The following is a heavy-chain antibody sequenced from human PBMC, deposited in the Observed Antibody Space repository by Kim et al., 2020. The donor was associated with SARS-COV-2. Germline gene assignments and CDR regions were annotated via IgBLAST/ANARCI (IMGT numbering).Heavy chain of an antibody. D-gene: IGHD3-16*02. J-gene: IGHJ6*02. CDR2: IYHSGST. Sequence: SETLSLTCAVSGGSISSSNWWSWVRQPPGKGLEWIGEIYHSGSTNYNPSLKSRVTISVDKSKNQFSLKLSSVTAADTAVYYCARAPMITFGGVIVPYGMDVWGQGTTVTVSS. CDR3: ARAPMITFGGVIVPYGMDV. CDR1: GGSISSSNW. V-gene: IGHV4-4*02.